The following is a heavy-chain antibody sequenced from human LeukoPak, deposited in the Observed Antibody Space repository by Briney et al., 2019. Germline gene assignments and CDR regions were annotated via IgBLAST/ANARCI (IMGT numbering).Heavy chain of an antibody. CDR2: IYPADSDT. D-gene: IGHD2-21*02. J-gene: IGHJ5*01. CDR1: GGSFTKFW. V-gene: IGHV5-51*01. CDR3: ARLPHCGSDCYPNWFDS. Sequence: GESLKISCEGSGGSFTKFWSGWVRQLPGKVLEFMVVIYPADSDTRDSPSFQGQVTISADKSISTAYLQWSSLKTSETDMYYCARLPHCGSDCYPNWFDSWGQGTLVTVSS.